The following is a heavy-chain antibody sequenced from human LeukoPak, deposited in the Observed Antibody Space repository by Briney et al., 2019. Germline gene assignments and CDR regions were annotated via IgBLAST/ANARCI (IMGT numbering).Heavy chain of an antibody. J-gene: IGHJ4*02. Sequence: GGSLRLSCAASGFTFSSHAMSWVRQAPGKGLEWVSAISGSGGSTYYADSVKGRFTISRDNSKNTLYLQMNSLRAEDTAVYYCAKGSDYYGSGSYYNFGYWGQGTLVTVSS. D-gene: IGHD3-10*01. CDR2: ISGSGGST. CDR1: GFTFSSHA. CDR3: AKGSDYYGSGSYYNFGY. V-gene: IGHV3-23*01.